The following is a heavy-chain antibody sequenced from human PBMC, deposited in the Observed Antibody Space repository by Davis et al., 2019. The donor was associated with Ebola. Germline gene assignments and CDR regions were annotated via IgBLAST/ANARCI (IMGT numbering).Heavy chain of an antibody. J-gene: IGHJ6*04. Sequence: GESLKISCAASGYTFTSYYMHWVRQAPGQGLEWMGIINPSGGSTSYAQKFQGRVTMTRDTSTSTVYMELSSLRSEDTAVYYCAREIVVVVAATGYYYYGMDVWGKGTTVTVSS. D-gene: IGHD2-15*01. V-gene: IGHV1-46*01. CDR2: INPSGGST. CDR3: AREIVVVVAATGYYYYGMDV. CDR1: GYTFTSYY.